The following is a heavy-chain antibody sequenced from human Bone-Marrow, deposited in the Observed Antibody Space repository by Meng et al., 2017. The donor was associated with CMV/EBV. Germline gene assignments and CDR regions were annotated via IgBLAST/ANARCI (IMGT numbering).Heavy chain of an antibody. CDR1: GDSISSNNYY. V-gene: IGHV4-39*07. J-gene: IGHJ6*02. CDR3: ARDDYKTSPSMDV. CDR2: MYYSGST. Sequence: GSLRLSCTVSGDSISSNNYYWGWIRQPPGQGLEWIGSMYYSGSTNYNPSLKSRVTISVDTSKNQFSLKLSSVTAADTAVYYCARDDYKTSPSMDVWGQGTTVTVSS. D-gene: IGHD4-11*01.